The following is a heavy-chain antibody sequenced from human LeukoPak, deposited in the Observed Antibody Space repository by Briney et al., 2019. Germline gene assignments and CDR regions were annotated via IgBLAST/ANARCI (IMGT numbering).Heavy chain of an antibody. V-gene: IGHV3-30*02. CDR2: MRYDGITQ. CDR1: GFSFSSYV. D-gene: IGHD2-15*01. J-gene: IGHJ4*02. Sequence: GGSLRLSCAASGFSFSSYVMHWVRQARGKGLDWVAFMRYDGITQYYADSVRGRFTISRDNSKNAVYLQMNSLRPEDTAVYYCAGGPGYCSGGTCFDYWGPGTLVTVSS. CDR3: AGGPGYCSGGTCFDY.